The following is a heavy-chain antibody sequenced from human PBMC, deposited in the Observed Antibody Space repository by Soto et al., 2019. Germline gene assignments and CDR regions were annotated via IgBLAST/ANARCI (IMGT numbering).Heavy chain of an antibody. CDR2: INHSGST. Sequence: PSETLSLTCTVSGGSISSGGYYWSWIRQHPGKGLEWIGEINHSGSTNYNPSLKSRVTISVDTSKNQFSLKLSSVTAADTAVYYCARAAAAGTRRIKLSHWFDPWGQGTRVTVSS. J-gene: IGHJ5*02. CDR1: GGSISSGGYY. D-gene: IGHD6-13*01. CDR3: ARAAAAGTRRIKLSHWFDP. V-gene: IGHV4-31*03.